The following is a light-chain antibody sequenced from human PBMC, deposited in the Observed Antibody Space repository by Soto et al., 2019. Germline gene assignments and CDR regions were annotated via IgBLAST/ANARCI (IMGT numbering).Light chain of an antibody. J-gene: IGLJ3*02. CDR1: SSNIGAGYD. V-gene: IGLV1-40*01. CDR2: GNS. CDR3: QSYDSSLIWV. Sequence: QSVLPQPPSVSGAPGQRVTISCTGSSSNIGAGYDVHWYQQLPGTAPKLLIYGNSNRPSGVPDRFSGSKSGTSASLAITGLQAEDEADYYCQSYDSSLIWVFGGGTQLTVL.